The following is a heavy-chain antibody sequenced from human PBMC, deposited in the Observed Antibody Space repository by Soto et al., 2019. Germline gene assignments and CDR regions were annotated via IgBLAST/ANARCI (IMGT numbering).Heavy chain of an antibody. CDR3: ASNAFDY. CDR2: INTGNGTT. J-gene: IGHJ4*02. Sequence: QVQFLQSGAEVKKPGASVKVSCKTSGYIFTDYPIHWVRQAPGRGLEWVAWINTGNGTTRYSPRLQGRVSLRTDTSASTAYMELTRLRFEDTALCYCASNAFDYWGQGTLVAVSP. CDR1: GYIFTDYP. V-gene: IGHV1-3*04.